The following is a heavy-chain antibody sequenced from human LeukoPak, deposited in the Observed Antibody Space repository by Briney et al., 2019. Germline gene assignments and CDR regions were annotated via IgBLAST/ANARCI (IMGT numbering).Heavy chain of an antibody. CDR2: VSDSGST. CDR1: ADSFSGYL. Sequence: SETLSLTCTVSADSFSGYLWAWIRQPPGRGLEWIGYVSDSGSTNYNASLKSRLSISLDTAKNQFSLKLRSVTAADTAVYFCARSHGLYWGKGILVTVSS. V-gene: IGHV4-59*01. J-gene: IGHJ4*02. CDR3: ARSHGLY.